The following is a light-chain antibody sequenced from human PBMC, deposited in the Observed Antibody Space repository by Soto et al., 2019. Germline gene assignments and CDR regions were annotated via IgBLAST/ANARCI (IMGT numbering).Light chain of an antibody. Sequence: QSALTQPASVSGSPRQSITISCTGTSSDVGGYNYVSWYQQHTGKAPKLMIYEVSNRPSGVSNRFSGSKSGNTASLTISGLQAEDEADYYCSSYTSSSTGYVFGTGTKLTVL. CDR3: SSYTSSSTGYV. V-gene: IGLV2-14*01. J-gene: IGLJ1*01. CDR1: SSDVGGYNY. CDR2: EVS.